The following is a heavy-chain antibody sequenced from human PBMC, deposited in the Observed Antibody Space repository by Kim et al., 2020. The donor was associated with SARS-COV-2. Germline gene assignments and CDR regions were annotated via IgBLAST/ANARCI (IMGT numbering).Heavy chain of an antibody. D-gene: IGHD6-25*01. J-gene: IGHJ3*02. Sequence: YYADSVKGRFTISRDNSKNTLYLQMNSLRAEDTAVYYCARDEAANFAFDIWGQGTMVTVSS. V-gene: IGHV3-30*01. CDR3: ARDEAANFAFDI.